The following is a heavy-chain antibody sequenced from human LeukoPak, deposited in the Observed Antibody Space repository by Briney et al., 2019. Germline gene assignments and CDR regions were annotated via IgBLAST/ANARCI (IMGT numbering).Heavy chain of an antibody. D-gene: IGHD4-17*01. J-gene: IGHJ5*02. CDR3: AGDYGDLLTGIRFDT. V-gene: IGHV4-30-4*01. Sequence: PSQTLSLTRTVSGGSISSGDYYWSWIRQPPGKGLEWIGYIYYSGSTYYNPSLKSRVTISIQTSKNQFSLKLTSVTAADTAVYYCAGDYGDLLTGIRFDTWGQGTLVTVSS. CDR2: IYYSGST. CDR1: GGSISSGDYY.